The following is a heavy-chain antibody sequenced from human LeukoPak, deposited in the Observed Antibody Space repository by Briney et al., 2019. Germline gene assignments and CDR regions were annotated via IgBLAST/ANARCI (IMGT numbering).Heavy chain of an antibody. CDR3: ARDHGDYLHYYGMDV. V-gene: IGHV1-2*02. CDR1: GYTFTGYY. J-gene: IGHJ6*02. Sequence: GASVKVSCKASGYTFTGYYMHWVRQAPGQGLEWMGWINPNSGGTNYAQKFQGRVTMTRDTSISTAYMELSRLRSDDTAVHYCARDHGDYLHYYGMDVWGQGTTVTVSS. D-gene: IGHD4-17*01. CDR2: INPNSGGT.